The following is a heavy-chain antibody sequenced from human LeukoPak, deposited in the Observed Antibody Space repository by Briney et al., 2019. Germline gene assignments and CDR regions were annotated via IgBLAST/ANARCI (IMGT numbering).Heavy chain of an antibody. J-gene: IGHJ3*02. Sequence: ASVKVSCKVSGYTLTELSMHWVRQAPGKGLEWMGGFDPEDGETIYAQKFQGRVTMTEDTSTDTAYMELSSLRSEDTAVYYCATXXXXXVNRDAFDIWGQGTMVTVSS. CDR1: GYTLTELS. V-gene: IGHV1-24*01. CDR3: ATXXXXXVNRDAFDI. CDR2: FDPEDGET.